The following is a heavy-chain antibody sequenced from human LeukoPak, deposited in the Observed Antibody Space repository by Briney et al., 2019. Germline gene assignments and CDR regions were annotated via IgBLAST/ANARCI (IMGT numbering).Heavy chain of an antibody. V-gene: IGHV3-48*01. CDR2: ISSGGSVM. CDR1: GYTFSDYT. Sequence: GGSLRLSCGASGYTFSDYTMNWVRQAPGKGPEWISYISSGGSVMHYADSMKGRFTISRDNVENSLYLQMNSLRVEDTAVYYCTRDLEYWGQGVLVTVSS. J-gene: IGHJ4*02. CDR3: TRDLEY.